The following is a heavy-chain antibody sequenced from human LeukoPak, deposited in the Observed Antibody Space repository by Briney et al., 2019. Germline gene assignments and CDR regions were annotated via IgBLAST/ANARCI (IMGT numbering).Heavy chain of an antibody. Sequence: ASVKVSCEASGYTFTSYYMHWVRQAPGQGLEWMGIINPSGGSTSYAQKFQGRVTMTRDTSTSTVYMELSSLRSEDTAVYYCARVGEFCSGGSCYLDPWGQGTLVTVSS. J-gene: IGHJ5*02. D-gene: IGHD2-15*01. CDR1: GYTFTSYY. CDR3: ARVGEFCSGGSCYLDP. CDR2: INPSGGST. V-gene: IGHV1-46*01.